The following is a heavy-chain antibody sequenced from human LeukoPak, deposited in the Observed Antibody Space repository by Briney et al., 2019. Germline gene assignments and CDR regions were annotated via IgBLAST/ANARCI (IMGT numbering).Heavy chain of an antibody. CDR2: INSDGSST. J-gene: IGHJ4*02. D-gene: IGHD7-27*01. V-gene: IGHV3-74*01. Sequence: GGSLRLSCAASGFTFSNFRMHWVRQPPGKGLVWVSRINSDGSSTSYADSVKGRFTISRDNAKNTLYLQMNSLRADDTAVYFCATPWGLWGQGALVTVSS. CDR1: GFTFSNFR. CDR3: ATPWGL.